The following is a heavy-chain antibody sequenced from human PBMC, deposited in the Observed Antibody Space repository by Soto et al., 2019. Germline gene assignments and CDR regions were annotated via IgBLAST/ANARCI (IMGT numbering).Heavy chain of an antibody. CDR3: AGASLPAAIFWFDP. CDR2: INAGNGNT. V-gene: IGHV1-3*01. Sequence: QVQLVQSGAEVKKPGASVKVSCKASGYTFTSYAMHWVRQAPGQRLEWMGWINAGNGNTKYSQKFQGRVTITRDTSASSAYMELSSLSSEDTAVYYCAGASLPAAIFWFDPWGQGTLVIVSS. D-gene: IGHD2-2*01. J-gene: IGHJ5*02. CDR1: GYTFTSYA.